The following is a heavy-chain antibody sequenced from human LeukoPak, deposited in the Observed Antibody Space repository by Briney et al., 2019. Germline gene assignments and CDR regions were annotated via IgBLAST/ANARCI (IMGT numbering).Heavy chain of an antibody. V-gene: IGHV4-4*07. D-gene: IGHD3-22*01. CDR3: ARDGLYYYDSSGYYYEPRFDY. J-gene: IGHJ4*02. CDR1: GGSFSGYY. Sequence: SETLSLTCAVYGGSFSGYYWSWIRQPAGKGLEWIGRIYTSGSTNYNPSLKSRVTMSVDTSKNQFSLKLSSVTAADTAVYYCARDGLYYYDSSGYYYEPRFDYWGQGTLVTVSS. CDR2: IYTSGST.